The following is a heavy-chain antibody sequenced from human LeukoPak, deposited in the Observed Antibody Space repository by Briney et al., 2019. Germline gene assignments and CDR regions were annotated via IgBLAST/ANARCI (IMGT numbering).Heavy chain of an antibody. Sequence: GGSLRLSCAASGFTFSTYWMHWVRQAPGKGLVWVARIKGDGSSTIYADSVKGRFTISRDNSKSTLYLQTSSLRAEDTAVYYCARASTTVPNLLDHWGRGTLVTVSS. CDR2: IKGDGSST. D-gene: IGHD4-17*01. V-gene: IGHV3-74*01. CDR3: ARASTTVPNLLDH. J-gene: IGHJ4*02. CDR1: GFTFSTYW.